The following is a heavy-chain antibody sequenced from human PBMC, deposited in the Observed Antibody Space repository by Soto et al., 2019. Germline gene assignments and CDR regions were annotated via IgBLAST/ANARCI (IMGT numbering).Heavy chain of an antibody. CDR3: ARTDGDLDV. V-gene: IGHV1-8*01. CDR2: MNPKSGHT. J-gene: IGHJ6*01. D-gene: IGHD4-17*01. Sequence: QVQLVQSGAEVKKPGASVKVSCKASGYTFSSYDINWVRQAPGQGLEWMGWMNPKSGHTGSAQKFQGRVTMSRDAAISSGDMELSVRRSEDTAIYYCARTDGDLDVW. CDR1: GYTFSSYD.